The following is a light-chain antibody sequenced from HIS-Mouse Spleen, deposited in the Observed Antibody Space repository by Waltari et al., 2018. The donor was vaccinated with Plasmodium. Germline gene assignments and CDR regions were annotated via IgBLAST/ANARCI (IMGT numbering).Light chain of an antibody. Sequence: EIVMTQSPATLSVSPGERATLSCRASQSVSSNLAWYQPKPGQAPRLLIYGASTRATGIPARCSGSGSGTEFTLTISSMQSEDFAVYYCQQYNNWPRGTFGQGTKVEIK. V-gene: IGKV3-15*01. CDR1: QSVSSN. J-gene: IGKJ1*01. CDR2: GAS. CDR3: QQYNNWPRGT.